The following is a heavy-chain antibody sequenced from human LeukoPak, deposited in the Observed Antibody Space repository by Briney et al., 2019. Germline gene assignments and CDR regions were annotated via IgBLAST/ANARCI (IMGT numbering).Heavy chain of an antibody. CDR2: IYSGGST. J-gene: IGHJ4*02. Sequence: GGSLRLSCAASGFTVSSNYMSWVRQAPGKGLEWASVIYSGGSTYYADSVKGRFTISRDNSKNTLYLQMNSLRAEDTAVYYCARASYGDYIFDYWGQGTLVTVSS. D-gene: IGHD4-17*01. CDR3: ARASYGDYIFDY. V-gene: IGHV3-53*01. CDR1: GFTVSSNY.